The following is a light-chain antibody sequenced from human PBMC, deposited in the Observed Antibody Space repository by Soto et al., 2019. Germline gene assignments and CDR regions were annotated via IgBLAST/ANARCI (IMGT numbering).Light chain of an antibody. J-gene: IGKJ1*01. CDR2: DTS. Sequence: EILMTQSPVTLSVSPGERATLSCRASENVYGNVAWYQQKPGQAPRLLIYDTSTRATDIPARFSGSGSGTEFTLTISSLQSADFAVYFCQHGRTFGQGTKVEIK. V-gene: IGKV3-15*01. CDR1: ENVYGN. CDR3: QHGRT.